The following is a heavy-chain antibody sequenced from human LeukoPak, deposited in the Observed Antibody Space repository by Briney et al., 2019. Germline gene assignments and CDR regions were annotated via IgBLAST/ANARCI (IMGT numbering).Heavy chain of an antibody. CDR2: ISTYNGNT. Sequence: ASVKVSCKASGYTFTTYGISWVRQAPGQGLEWMGWISTYNGNTKYSQKFQGRVTMTTDTSTRTAYMELRSLRSDDTAVYYCARDKTQIWSGEGLWYFDYWGQGTLVTVSS. D-gene: IGHD3-10*01. CDR1: GYTFTTYG. J-gene: IGHJ4*02. CDR3: ARDKTQIWSGEGLWYFDY. V-gene: IGHV1-18*04.